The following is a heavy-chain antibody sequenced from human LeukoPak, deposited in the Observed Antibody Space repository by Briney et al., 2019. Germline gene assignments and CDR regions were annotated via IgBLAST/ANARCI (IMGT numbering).Heavy chain of an antibody. CDR2: ISGSGDST. D-gene: IGHD6-19*01. CDR1: GFSFSSYA. CDR3: TKSVFSGSGWYDY. V-gene: IGHV3-23*01. Sequence: GGSLRVSCAASGFSFSSYAMTWVRQAPGKGLEWVSVISGSGDSTYYADSVKGRFTISRDNSKNTLYLQVNSLRAEDTAVYYCTKSVFSGSGWYDYWGQGTLVTGSS. J-gene: IGHJ4*02.